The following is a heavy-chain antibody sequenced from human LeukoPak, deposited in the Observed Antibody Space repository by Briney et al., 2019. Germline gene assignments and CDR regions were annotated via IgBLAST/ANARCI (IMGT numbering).Heavy chain of an antibody. CDR2: ISFDGSNK. V-gene: IGHV3-30*18. Sequence: GGSLRLSCAASGFTFSTYGMHWVRQAPGKGLEWVALISFDGSNKYYADSVKGRFTISRDNSKNTLYLQMNSLRAEDTAVYSCAEPVDDPGRSHLDSFGHGTLV. CDR3: AEPVDDPGRSHLDS. CDR1: GFTFSTYG. D-gene: IGHD3-10*01. J-gene: IGHJ5*01.